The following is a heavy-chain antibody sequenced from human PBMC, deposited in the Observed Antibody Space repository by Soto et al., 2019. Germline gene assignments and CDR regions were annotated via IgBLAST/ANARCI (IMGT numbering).Heavy chain of an antibody. CDR3: ATSGYSYGYTFDY. Sequence: GGSLRLSCAASGFTFSSYWMSWVRQAPGKGLEWVANIKQDGSEKYYVDSVKGRFTISRDNAKNSLYLQMNSLRAEDTAVYYCATSGYSYGYTFDYWGQGTLVTVSS. CDR1: GFTFSSYW. V-gene: IGHV3-7*03. CDR2: IKQDGSEK. J-gene: IGHJ4*02. D-gene: IGHD5-18*01.